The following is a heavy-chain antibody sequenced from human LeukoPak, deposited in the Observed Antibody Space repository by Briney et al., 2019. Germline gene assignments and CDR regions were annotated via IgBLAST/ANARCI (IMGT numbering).Heavy chain of an antibody. CDR3: ARPLNSGWARDAFDI. Sequence: ASVKVSCKASGYTFTDYYMQWVRQAPGQGLEWMGWINPNSGGAKYAQKFQGRVTMTRDTSSSTTYMELSTLRSDDTAVYYCARPLNSGWARDAFDIWGQGTMVTVPS. D-gene: IGHD6-19*01. J-gene: IGHJ3*02. V-gene: IGHV1-2*02. CDR1: GYTFTDYY. CDR2: INPNSGGA.